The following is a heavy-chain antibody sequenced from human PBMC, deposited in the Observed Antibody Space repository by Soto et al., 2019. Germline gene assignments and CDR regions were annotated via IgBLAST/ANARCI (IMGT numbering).Heavy chain of an antibody. V-gene: IGHV3-66*01. CDR3: ARDRIPTGMDV. Sequence: EVQLVESGGGLVQPGGSPRLSCAASGFTVSSNYMSWVRQAPGKGLEWVSVIYNGGSTYYADSVMGRFTISRDNSKNTLYLQMNSLRAEDTAVYYCARDRIPTGMDVWGQGTTVTVSS. J-gene: IGHJ6*02. CDR1: GFTVSSNY. CDR2: IYNGGST.